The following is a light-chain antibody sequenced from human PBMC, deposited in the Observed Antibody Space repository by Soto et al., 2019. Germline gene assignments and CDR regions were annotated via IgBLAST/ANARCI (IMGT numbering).Light chain of an antibody. V-gene: IGKV3-11*01. CDR3: QQRGIWPLT. CDR1: QSISVY. J-gene: IGKJ4*01. Sequence: EIVLTQSPATLSLSPGERATLSCRASQSISVYLAWYQQKLGQAPRLLISDAYNRATGIPARFSGSGSGTDFTLTISSLEPEDFAVYYCQQRGIWPLTFGGGTTVEIK. CDR2: DAY.